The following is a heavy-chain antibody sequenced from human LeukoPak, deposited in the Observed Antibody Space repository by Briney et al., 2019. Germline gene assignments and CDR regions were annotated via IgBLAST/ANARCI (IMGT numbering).Heavy chain of an antibody. CDR3: ASKGDFWSPPLN. V-gene: IGHV1-2*02. J-gene: IGHJ4*02. CDR2: INPNSGGT. D-gene: IGHD3-3*01. Sequence: GSVKVSCKASGYIFTGYYMHWVRQAPGQGLEWMGWINPNSGGTNYAQKFQGRVTMTRDTSISTAYMELSRLRSDDTAVYYCASKGDFWSPPLNWGQGTLVTVSS. CDR1: GYIFTGYY.